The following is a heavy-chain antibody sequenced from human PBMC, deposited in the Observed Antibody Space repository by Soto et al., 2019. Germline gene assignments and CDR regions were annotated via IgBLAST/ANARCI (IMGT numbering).Heavy chain of an antibody. CDR3: ARGADIVLVPAAIYDWFDP. D-gene: IGHD2-2*02. CDR2: IIPIFGTA. J-gene: IGHJ5*02. CDR1: GGTFSSYA. V-gene: IGHV1-69*13. Sequence: ASVKVSCKASGGTFSSYAISWVRQAPGQGLEWMGGIIPIFGTANYAQKFQGRVTITADESTSTAYMELSSLRSEDTAVYYCARGADIVLVPAAIYDWFDPWGQGTLVTVCS.